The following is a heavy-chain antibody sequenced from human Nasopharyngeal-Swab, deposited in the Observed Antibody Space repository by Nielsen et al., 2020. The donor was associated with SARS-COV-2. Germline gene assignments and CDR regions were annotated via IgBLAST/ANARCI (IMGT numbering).Heavy chain of an antibody. CDR1: GGSISSGGYY. CDR2: IYYSGST. CDR3: ARDGRFDYGMDV. D-gene: IGHD3-16*01. V-gene: IGHV4-31*03. Sequence: SETLSLTCTVSGGSISSGGYYWSWIRQHPGKGLEWIGYIYYSGSTYYNPSLKSRVTISVDTSKNRFSLKLSSVTAADTAVYYCARDGRFDYGMDVWGQGTTVTVSS. J-gene: IGHJ6*02.